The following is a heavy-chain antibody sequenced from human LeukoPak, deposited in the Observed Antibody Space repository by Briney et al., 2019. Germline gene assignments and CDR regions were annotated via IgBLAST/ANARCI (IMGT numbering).Heavy chain of an antibody. CDR1: GYTFTSYD. V-gene: IGHV1-18*01. J-gene: IGHJ4*02. Sequence: GASVKVSCKASGYTFTSYDISWVRQAPGQGLEWMGWVSAYNGNTNYAQKLQGRVTMTTDTSTSTAYMELRSLRSDDTAVYYCARGGDVDTAMVDFDYWGQGTLVTVSS. CDR2: VSAYNGNT. CDR3: ARGGDVDTAMVDFDY. D-gene: IGHD5-18*01.